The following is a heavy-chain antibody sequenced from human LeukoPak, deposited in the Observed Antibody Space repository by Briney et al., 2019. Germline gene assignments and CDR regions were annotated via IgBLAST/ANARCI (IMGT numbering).Heavy chain of an antibody. CDR3: AKPAPMIVVGNFDP. J-gene: IGHJ5*02. CDR2: ISGSGSST. Sequence: PGGSLRLSCAASGFTFTSYAMNWVRQAPGKGLEWVSTISGSGSSTYYVDSVKGRFTITRDNSKNTLYLQMNSLRAEDTAEYYCAKPAPMIVVGNFDPWGQGTLVTVSS. CDR1: GFTFTSYA. V-gene: IGHV3-23*01. D-gene: IGHD3-22*01.